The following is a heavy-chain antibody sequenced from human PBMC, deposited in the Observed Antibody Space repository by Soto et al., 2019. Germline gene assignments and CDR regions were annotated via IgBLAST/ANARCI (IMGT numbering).Heavy chain of an antibody. V-gene: IGHV3-21*01. CDR3: AREFAVPAAISYYYGMDV. CDR2: ISSSSSYI. CDR1: GFTFSSYS. J-gene: IGHJ6*02. Sequence: PGGSLSLSCAASGFTFSSYSMNWVRQAPGKGLEWVSSISSSSSYIYYADSVKGRFTISRDNAKNSLYLQMNSLRAEDTAVYYCAREFAVPAAISYYYGMDVWGQGTTVTVSS. D-gene: IGHD2-2*01.